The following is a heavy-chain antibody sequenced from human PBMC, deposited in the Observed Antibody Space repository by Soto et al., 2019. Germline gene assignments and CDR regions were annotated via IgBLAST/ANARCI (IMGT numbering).Heavy chain of an antibody. V-gene: IGHV4-31*03. Sequence: QVQLQESGPGLVKPSQALSLTSIVSGGPIGSDGGVASFWTWVRLHPGKGLEGIGNIYYTGRTYFNPSLKTRLNMSIDTSQNRFFMNLRSMRAADTAVYFCGIASAITHEVLFWGQGTVVTVSS. CDR2: IYYTGRT. CDR1: GGPIGSDGGVASF. CDR3: GIASAITHEVLF. J-gene: IGHJ3*01. D-gene: IGHD3-10*01.